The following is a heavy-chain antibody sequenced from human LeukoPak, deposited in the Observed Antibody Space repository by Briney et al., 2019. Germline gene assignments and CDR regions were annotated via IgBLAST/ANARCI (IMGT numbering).Heavy chain of an antibody. D-gene: IGHD5-24*01. J-gene: IGHJ4*02. CDR1: GFTFSSYA. Sequence: GGSLRLSCAASGFTFSSYAMSWVRQAPGKGLEWVSAISGSGGSTYYADSVKGRFTISRDNSKNTLYLQMNSLRAEDAAVYYCARERWLQPTIDYWGQGTLVTVSS. V-gene: IGHV3-23*01. CDR3: ARERWLQPTIDY. CDR2: ISGSGGST.